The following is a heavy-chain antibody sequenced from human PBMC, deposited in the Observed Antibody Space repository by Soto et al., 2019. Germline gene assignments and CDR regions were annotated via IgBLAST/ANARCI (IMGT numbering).Heavy chain of an antibody. CDR2: IIPMFRTP. Sequence: QVQLVQSGAEVKKPGSSVKVSCKASGGSFNNNAISWLRQAPGQGLEWMGGIIPMFRTPNYAQNFQGRVTITADESTSTVYMELSSLRSDDTAVYYCARGPPQSITMIRGVQRRPFDYWGQGTQVTVSS. J-gene: IGHJ4*02. CDR3: ARGPPQSITMIRGVQRRPFDY. CDR1: GGSFNNNA. D-gene: IGHD3-10*01. V-gene: IGHV1-69*01.